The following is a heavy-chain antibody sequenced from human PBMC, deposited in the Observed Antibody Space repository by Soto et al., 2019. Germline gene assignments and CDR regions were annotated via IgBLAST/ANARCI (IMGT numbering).Heavy chain of an antibody. CDR1: GYTFTSYG. D-gene: IGHD3-9*01. V-gene: IGHV1-18*01. Sequence: ASVKVSCKASGYTFTSYGISWVRQAPGQGLEWMGWISAYNGNTNYAQKLQGRVTMTTDTSTSTAYMELRSLRSDDTAVYYCARDSPYYDILTGPDHYFDYWGQGTLVTVSS. J-gene: IGHJ4*02. CDR3: ARDSPYYDILTGPDHYFDY. CDR2: ISAYNGNT.